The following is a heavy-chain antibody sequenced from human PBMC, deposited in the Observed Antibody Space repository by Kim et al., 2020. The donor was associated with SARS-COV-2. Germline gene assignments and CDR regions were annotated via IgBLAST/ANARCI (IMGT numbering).Heavy chain of an antibody. V-gene: IGHV3-30*18. CDR3: AKDRKHCDRSYCSPDHFDS. Sequence: GGSLRLSCAASGFAFSNYAMHWVRQAPGKGLESVALVSHDGVKDYYAESVKGRFTISRDYSRNTLHLEMRSLRSEDTAVYYCAKDRKHCDRSYCSPDHFDSWGQGTLVTVSA. J-gene: IGHJ4*02. CDR2: VSHDGVKD. CDR1: GFAFSNYA. D-gene: IGHD3-22*01.